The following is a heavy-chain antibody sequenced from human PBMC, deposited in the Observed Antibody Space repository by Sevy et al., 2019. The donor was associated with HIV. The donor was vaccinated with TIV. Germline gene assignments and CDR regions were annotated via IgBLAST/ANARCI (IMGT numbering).Heavy chain of an antibody. Sequence: ASVKVSCKASGHTFTDYFIHWVRQAPGQGLEWMGWINPXSGDTKYAPKFQGRVTVTRDTSISTAYMELSRLRSDDTAVYYCASPGGXRYXSLLHYWGQXTLVTVSS. D-gene: IGHD3-16*01. CDR1: GHTFTDYF. J-gene: IGHJ4*02. CDR2: INPXSGDT. V-gene: IGHV1-2*02. CDR3: ASPGGXRYXSLLHY.